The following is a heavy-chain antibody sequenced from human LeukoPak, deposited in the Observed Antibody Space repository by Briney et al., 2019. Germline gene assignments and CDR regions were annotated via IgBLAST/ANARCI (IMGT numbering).Heavy chain of an antibody. J-gene: IGHJ4*02. CDR2: IYPGDSDT. Sequence: GESLKICCKGSGYSFTNYWIGWVRQMPGKGLEWMGIIYPGDSDTRYSPSFQGQVTISAGKSISTAYLQWSSLKASDTAMYYCARRGEYSNGLDYYFDYWGQGTLVTVSS. V-gene: IGHV5-51*01. CDR1: GYSFTNYW. D-gene: IGHD4-11*01. CDR3: ARRGEYSNGLDYYFDY.